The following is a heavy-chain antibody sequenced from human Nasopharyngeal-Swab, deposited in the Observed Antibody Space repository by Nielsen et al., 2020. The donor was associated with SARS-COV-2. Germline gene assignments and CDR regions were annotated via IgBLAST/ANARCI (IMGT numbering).Heavy chain of an antibody. CDR3: ARSGSYYDGMDV. Sequence: GSLRLSCTVSGGSISSYYWSWIRQPPGKGLEWIGYIYYSGSTNYNPSLKSRVTISVDTSKNQFSLKLSSVTAADTAVYYCARSGSYYDGMDVWGQGTTVTVSS. CDR1: GGSISSYY. J-gene: IGHJ6*02. V-gene: IGHV4-59*01. CDR2: IYYSGST.